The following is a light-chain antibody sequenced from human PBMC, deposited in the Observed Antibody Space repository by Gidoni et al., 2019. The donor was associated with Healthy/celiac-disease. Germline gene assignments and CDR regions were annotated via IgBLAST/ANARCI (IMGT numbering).Light chain of an antibody. V-gene: IGLV2-14*01. CDR2: EVS. Sequence: QSALTQPASVSGSPGQSIPISCTGTSSDVGGYNHVSWYQQHPGKAPKLMIYEVSNRPSGVSNRFSGSKSGNTASLTISGLQAEDEADYYCSSYTSSSTLEVFGGGTKLTVL. CDR3: SSYTSSSTLEV. J-gene: IGLJ2*01. CDR1: SSDVGGYNH.